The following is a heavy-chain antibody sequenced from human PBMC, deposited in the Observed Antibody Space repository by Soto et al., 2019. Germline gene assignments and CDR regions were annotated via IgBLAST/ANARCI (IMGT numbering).Heavy chain of an antibody. D-gene: IGHD3-22*01. Sequence: GGSLRLSCAASGFIFSSYAMNWVRQAPGKGLEWVSAISGSGGSTYYADSVKGRFTISRDNSKNTLYLQMNSLRAEDTAVYYCARDPHYFYDSTGYYDYWGQGTLVTVSS. CDR3: ARDPHYFYDSTGYYDY. CDR1: GFIFSSYA. V-gene: IGHV3-23*01. CDR2: ISGSGGST. J-gene: IGHJ4*02.